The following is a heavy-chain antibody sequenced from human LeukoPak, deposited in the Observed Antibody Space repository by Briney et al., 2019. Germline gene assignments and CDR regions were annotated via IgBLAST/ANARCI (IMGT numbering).Heavy chain of an antibody. CDR3: ARSPLESRRDAYNFYFDY. CDR1: GASIISYH. Sequence: SETLSLTCLVSGASIISYHWSWVRQPPGKGLEWIGFVHYSGSTNYNPSLKSRVTISADTSKNQFSLSLTSVTAADTALYYCARSPLESRRDAYNFYFDYWGQGALVTVSS. D-gene: IGHD5-24*01. CDR2: VHYSGST. J-gene: IGHJ4*02. V-gene: IGHV4-59*08.